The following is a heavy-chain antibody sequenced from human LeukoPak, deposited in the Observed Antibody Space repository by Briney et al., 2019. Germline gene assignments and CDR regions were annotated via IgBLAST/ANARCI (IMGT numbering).Heavy chain of an antibody. CDR1: GGSFSSGGYY. Sequence: SETLSLTCTISGGSFSSGGYYWSWIRQHPGKGLEWIGYIYYSGSTYYNPSLKSRVTISVDTSKNQFSLKLSSVTAADTAVYYCARTDYGDPFPMDVWGKGTTVTVSS. CDR3: ARTDYGDPFPMDV. V-gene: IGHV4-31*03. CDR2: IYYSGST. J-gene: IGHJ6*03. D-gene: IGHD4-17*01.